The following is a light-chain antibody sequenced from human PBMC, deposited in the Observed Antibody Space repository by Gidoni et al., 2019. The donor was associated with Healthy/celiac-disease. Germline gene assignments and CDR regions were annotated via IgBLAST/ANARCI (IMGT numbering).Light chain of an antibody. CDR3: RQSYSTPQT. CDR2: AAS. CDR1: QSISSY. V-gene: IGKV1-39*01. Sequence: DIQKTQSSSSLSASVGDRVTITCRASQSISSYLNWYQQKPGKAPKLLIYAASSLQSGVPSRLSGSGSGTDFTLTISSLQPEDFATYYCRQSYSTPQTFGQGTKLEIK. J-gene: IGKJ2*01.